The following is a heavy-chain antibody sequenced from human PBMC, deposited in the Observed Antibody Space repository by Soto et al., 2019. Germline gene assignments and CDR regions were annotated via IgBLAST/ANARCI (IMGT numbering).Heavy chain of an antibody. CDR2: IYWDDDK. Sequence: QITLKESGPTLVKPTQTLTLTCTFSGFSLSTSGVGVGWIRQPPGKALELLALIYWDDDKRYSPSLKSRLTITKDTPKNRVVLTMTNMAPVDTATYYCEHSLITMVRGFIIDAFDIWGQGTMVPVSS. D-gene: IGHD3-10*01. J-gene: IGHJ3*02. CDR3: EHSLITMVRGFIIDAFDI. V-gene: IGHV2-5*02. CDR1: GFSLSTSGVG.